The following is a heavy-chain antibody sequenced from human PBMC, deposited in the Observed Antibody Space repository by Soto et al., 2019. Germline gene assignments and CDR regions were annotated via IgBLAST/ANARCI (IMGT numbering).Heavy chain of an antibody. Sequence: PSETLSLTCTVAGGSVNIGACYWSWIRQPPGKGLEWIGFIHYSGSTNYNPSLKGRVTMSVDTSKNQFSLKLTSVNTADTAIYYCTRGGDPYKTGHWGQGTLVTVSS. J-gene: IGHJ4*02. CDR3: TRGGDPYKTGH. CDR2: IHYSGST. CDR1: GGSVNIGACY. V-gene: IGHV4-61*08. D-gene: IGHD2-21*01.